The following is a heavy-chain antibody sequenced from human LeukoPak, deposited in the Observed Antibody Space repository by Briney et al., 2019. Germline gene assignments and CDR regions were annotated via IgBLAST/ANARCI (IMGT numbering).Heavy chain of an antibody. CDR1: GGSISSGSYY. CDR3: ARRRYYGSGSYFPFDP. J-gene: IGHJ5*02. Sequence: SQTLSLTCTVSGGSISSGSYYWSWIRQPAGKGLEWIGSIYYSGSTYYNPSLKSRVTISVDTSKNQFSLKLSSVTAADTAVYYCARRRYYGSGSYFPFDPWGQGTLVTVSS. V-gene: IGHV4-30-2*03. D-gene: IGHD3-10*01. CDR2: IYYSGST.